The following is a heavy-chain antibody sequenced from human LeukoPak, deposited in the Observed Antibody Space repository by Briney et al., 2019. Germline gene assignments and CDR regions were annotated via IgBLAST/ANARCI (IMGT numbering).Heavy chain of an antibody. V-gene: IGHV1-69*05. D-gene: IGHD4-11*01. J-gene: IGHJ6*03. CDR1: GGTFSSHA. Sequence: SVKVSCKASGGTFSSHAISWVRQAPGQGLEWMGGIIPIFGATNYAQKFQGRVTITTDESTSTAYQELSSLRSEDTAVYYCARNLYDYTTRYYYYLDVWGKGTTVTVSS. CDR3: ARNLYDYTTRYYYYLDV. CDR2: IIPIFGAT.